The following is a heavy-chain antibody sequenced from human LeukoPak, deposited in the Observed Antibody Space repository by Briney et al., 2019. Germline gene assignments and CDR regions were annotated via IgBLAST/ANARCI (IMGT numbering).Heavy chain of an antibody. J-gene: IGHJ4*02. CDR3: PTEWYCSGGSGYPDLDY. Sequence: GRSLTLSCAASTFTFSNAWMSWVRQAPGRGLDWVGRIKRKTDGGTTDYAAPVKGRFTSSRDGSINTLYLQMNSLKADDTAVYYCPTEWYCSGGSGYPDLDYWGQGTLVIVSS. D-gene: IGHD2-15*01. CDR2: IKRKTDGGTT. CDR1: TFTFSNAW. V-gene: IGHV3-15*01.